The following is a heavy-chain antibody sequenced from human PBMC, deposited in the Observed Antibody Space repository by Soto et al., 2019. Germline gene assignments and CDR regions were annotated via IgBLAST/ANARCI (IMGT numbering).Heavy chain of an antibody. V-gene: IGHV1-46*03. CDR2: INPSGGST. J-gene: IGHJ6*03. CDR1: GYTFTSYY. CDR3: ARESRASTRNYYYYYMDV. Sequence: ASVKVSCKASGYTFTSYYMHWVRQAPGQGLGWMGIINPSGGSTSYAQKFQGRVTMTRDTSTSTVYMELSSLRSEDTAVYYCARESRASTRNYYYYYMDVWGKGTTVTVSS. D-gene: IGHD1-1*01.